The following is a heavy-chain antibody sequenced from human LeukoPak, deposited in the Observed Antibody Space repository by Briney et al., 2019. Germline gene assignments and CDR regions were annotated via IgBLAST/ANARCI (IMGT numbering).Heavy chain of an antibody. CDR1: GFTVSSNY. J-gene: IGHJ5*02. V-gene: IGHV4-34*01. CDR3: ARGHNWFDP. Sequence: GSLRLSCAASGFTVSSNYMSWVRQAPGKGLEWIGEINLSGSTNYNPSLKSRVTISVDTSKNQFSLKLSSVTAADTAVYYCARGHNWFDPWGQGTLVTVSS. CDR2: INLSGST.